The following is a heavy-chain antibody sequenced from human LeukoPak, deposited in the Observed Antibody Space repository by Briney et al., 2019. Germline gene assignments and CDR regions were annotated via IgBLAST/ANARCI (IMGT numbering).Heavy chain of an antibody. V-gene: IGHV3-66*01. J-gene: IGHJ4*02. CDR1: GFTVSSNY. CDR3: ARDTWGLYHFDY. Sequence: PGGSLRLSCAASGFTVSSNYMSWVRQAPGKGLEWVSVIYSGGSTYYADSVKGRFTISRDNSKNTLYLQMNSLRAEDTAVYYCARDTWGLYHFDYWGQGTLVTVSS. D-gene: IGHD3-3*01. CDR2: IYSGGST.